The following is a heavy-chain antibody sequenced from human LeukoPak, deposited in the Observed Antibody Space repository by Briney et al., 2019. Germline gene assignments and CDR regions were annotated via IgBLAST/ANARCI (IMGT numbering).Heavy chain of an antibody. J-gene: IGHJ6*03. CDR2: IKNKGNGGTT. V-gene: IGHV3-49*04. CDR1: GFSFDDYA. Sequence: AGGSLRLSCRASGFSFDDYALSWVRQAPGKGPEWVGLIKNKGNGGTTEYAASVLGRFTISRDDSKSIAYLLMNSLKTEDTAVYYCTRDTAYYYGSSSYYYYYMDDWGKGTTVTVSS. D-gene: IGHD3-10*01. CDR3: TRDTAYYYGSSSYYYYYMDD.